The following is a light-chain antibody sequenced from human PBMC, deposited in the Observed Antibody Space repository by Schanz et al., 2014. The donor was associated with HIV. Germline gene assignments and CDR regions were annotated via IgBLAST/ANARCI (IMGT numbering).Light chain of an antibody. Sequence: QSVLTQPPSASGTPGQRVTISCSGSSSNIRINTVNWYQQFPGTAPKLLIYSNSQRPSGVPDRFSGSKSGTSASLAISGLQSEDEADYYCATWDDSLNGVVFGGGTKLTVL. V-gene: IGLV1-44*01. CDR2: SNS. CDR1: SSNIRINT. CDR3: ATWDDSLNGVV. J-gene: IGLJ3*02.